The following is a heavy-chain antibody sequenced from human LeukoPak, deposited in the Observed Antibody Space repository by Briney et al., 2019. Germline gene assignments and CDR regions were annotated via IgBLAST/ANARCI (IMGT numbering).Heavy chain of an antibody. CDR1: GYTFTNSD. CDR3: GVVVANDAFDI. D-gene: IGHD2-15*01. J-gene: IGHJ3*02. V-gene: IGHV1-8*01. Sequence: ASVKVSCKASGYTFTNSDINWVRQAAGQGLGWMGWMNPNSGNTGYAQKFQGRVTMTRNTSISTAYMELSSLRSEDTAVYWCGVVVANDAFDIWGQGTMVTVSS. CDR2: MNPNSGNT.